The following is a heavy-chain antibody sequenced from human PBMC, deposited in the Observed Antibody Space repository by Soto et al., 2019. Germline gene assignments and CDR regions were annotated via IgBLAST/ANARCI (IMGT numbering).Heavy chain of an antibody. V-gene: IGHV4-59*01. CDR1: SIRTYY. CDR3: ARDPVGVTHFDY. J-gene: IGHJ4*02. Sequence: SETLSLTCTVDSIRTYYWNWIRQSPGKGLEWIGYIYYMGRTNYNPSLRSRVTMSIDTSRNQFSLKLRSVTAADTAVYYCARDPVGVTHFDYWGQGALVT. D-gene: IGHD1-26*01. CDR2: IYYMGRT.